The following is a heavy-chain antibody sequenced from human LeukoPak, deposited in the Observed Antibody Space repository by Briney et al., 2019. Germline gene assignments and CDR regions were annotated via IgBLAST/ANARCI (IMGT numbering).Heavy chain of an antibody. V-gene: IGHV4-59*12. D-gene: IGHD5-18*01. Sequence: SETLSLTCAVSGGSISSYYWSWIRQPPGKGLEWIGYIYYSGSTNYNPSLKSRVTISVDTSKNQFSLKLSSVTAADTAVYYCAGGYSYGWSGYYYGMDVWGQGTTVTVSS. CDR3: AGGYSYGWSGYYYGMDV. CDR1: GGSISSYY. J-gene: IGHJ6*02. CDR2: IYYSGST.